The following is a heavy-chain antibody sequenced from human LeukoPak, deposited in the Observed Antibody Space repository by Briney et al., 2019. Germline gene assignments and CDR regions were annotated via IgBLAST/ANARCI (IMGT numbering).Heavy chain of an antibody. D-gene: IGHD6-13*01. CDR1: GYSISSGYY. CDR3: ARHHRPHSSSWLNY. Sequence: SETLSFTCAVSGYSISSGYYWGWIRQPPGKGLEWIGSIYHSGSAYYNPSLKSRVTISVDTPKNQFSLKLSSVTAADTAVYYCARHHRPHSSSWLNYWGQGTLVTVSS. J-gene: IGHJ4*02. V-gene: IGHV4-38-2*01. CDR2: IYHSGSA.